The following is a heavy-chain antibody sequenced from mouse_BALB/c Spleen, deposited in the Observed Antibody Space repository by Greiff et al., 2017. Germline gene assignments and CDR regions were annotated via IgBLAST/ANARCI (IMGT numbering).Heavy chain of an antibody. J-gene: IGHJ4*01. CDR1: GYSITSGYY. CDR2: ISYDGSN. D-gene: IGHD2-1*01. CDR3: ARAGNIYAMDY. V-gene: IGHV3-6*02. Sequence: VQLKESGPGLVKPSQSLSLTCSVTGYSITSGYYWNWIRQFPGNKLEWMGYISYDGSNNYNPSLKNRISITRDTSKNQFFLKLNSVTTEDTATYYCARAGNIYAMDYWGQGTSVTVSS.